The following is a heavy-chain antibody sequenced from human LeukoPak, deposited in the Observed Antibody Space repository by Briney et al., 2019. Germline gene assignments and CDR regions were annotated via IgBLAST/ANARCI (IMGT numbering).Heavy chain of an antibody. D-gene: IGHD6-13*01. CDR2: MNPNSGNT. Sequence: ASVKVSCKASGYTFTSYDINWVRQATGQGLEWMGWMNPNSGNTGYAQKFQGRVTITTDESTSTAYMELSSLRSEDTAVYYCARDSSSWYRGPPGAFDIWGQGTMVTVSS. J-gene: IGHJ3*02. V-gene: IGHV1-8*01. CDR3: ARDSSSWYRGPPGAFDI. CDR1: GYTFTSYD.